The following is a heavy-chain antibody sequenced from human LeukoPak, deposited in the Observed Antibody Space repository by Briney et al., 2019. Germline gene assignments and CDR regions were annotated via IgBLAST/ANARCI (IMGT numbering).Heavy chain of an antibody. CDR2: INHSGST. J-gene: IGHJ3*02. V-gene: IGHV4-34*01. D-gene: IGHD4-17*01. CDR3: ATEGYYGDYGRDAFDI. CDR1: GGSFSGYY. Sequence: SETLSLTCAVYGGSFSGYYWSWIRQPPGKGLEWIGEINHSGSTNYNPSLKSRVTISVDTSKNQFSLKLSSVTAADTAVYYCATEGYYGDYGRDAFDIWGQGTMVTVSS.